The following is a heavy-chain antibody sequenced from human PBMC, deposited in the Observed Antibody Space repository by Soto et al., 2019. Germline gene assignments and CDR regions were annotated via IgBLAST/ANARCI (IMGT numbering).Heavy chain of an antibody. D-gene: IGHD5-12*01. Sequence: SETLSLTCTVSGGSISSGDYYWSWVRQPPGKGLEWIGSIYYSGATYYNPSLKSRITMSVDTSKNQFSLRLTSVTAADTAVYYCARGNRGYDYWGQGTLVTVSS. V-gene: IGHV4-30-4*01. CDR3: ARGNRGYDY. CDR1: GGSISSGDYY. J-gene: IGHJ4*02. CDR2: IYYSGAT.